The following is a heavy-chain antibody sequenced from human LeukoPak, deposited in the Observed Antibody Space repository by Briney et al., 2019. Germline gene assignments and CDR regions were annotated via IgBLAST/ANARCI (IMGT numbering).Heavy chain of an antibody. D-gene: IGHD3-10*01. CDR1: GGSISSGGYY. V-gene: IGHV4-30-2*01. J-gene: IGHJ5*02. Sequence: SETLSLTCTVSGGSISSGGYYWSWIRQPPGKGLEWIGYIYHSGSTYYNPSLKSRVAISVDRSKNQFSLKLTSVTAADTAVYYCARDPSGGLLYKWFDPWGQGILVTVSS. CDR2: IYHSGST. CDR3: ARDPSGGLLYKWFDP.